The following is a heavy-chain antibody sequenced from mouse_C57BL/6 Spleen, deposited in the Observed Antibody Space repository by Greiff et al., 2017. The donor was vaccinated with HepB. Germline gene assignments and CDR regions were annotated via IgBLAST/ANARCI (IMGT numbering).Heavy chain of an antibody. D-gene: IGHD3-2*02. CDR1: GYTFPSSW. J-gene: IGHJ2*01. Sequence: QSQLQQPGAERLRLGSSVKLSCKASGYTFPSSWLHWVKQRPIQGLEWIGNIDPPVSETHYNQKFKNKATLTVDKSSSTAYMQLSSLTSEDSAVYYCARETAQVPFDYWGQGTTLTVSS. V-gene: IGHV1-52*01. CDR2: IDPPVSET. CDR3: ARETAQVPFDY.